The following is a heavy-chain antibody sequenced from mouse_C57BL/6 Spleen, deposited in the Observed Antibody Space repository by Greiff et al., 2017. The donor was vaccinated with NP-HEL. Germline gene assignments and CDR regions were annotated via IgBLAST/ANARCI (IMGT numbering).Heavy chain of an antibody. CDR3: DRQSLLIYYGNYGDAMDY. CDR2: IYPGDGDT. J-gene: IGHJ4*01. CDR1: GYAFSSSW. V-gene: IGHV1-82*01. D-gene: IGHD2-1*01. Sequence: VQLQQSGPELVKPGASVKISCKASGYAFSSSWMNWVKQRPGKGLEWIGRIYPGDGDTNYNGKFKGKATLTADKSSSTAYMQLSSLTSEDSAVYVCDRQSLLIYYGNYGDAMDYWGQGTSVTVSS.